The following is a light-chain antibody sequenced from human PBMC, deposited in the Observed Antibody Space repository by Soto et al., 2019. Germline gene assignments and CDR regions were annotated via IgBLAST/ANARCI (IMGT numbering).Light chain of an antibody. CDR1: QDITNY. J-gene: IGKJ4*01. V-gene: IGKV1-33*01. Sequence: IQMTQSPSSLSASVGDRVTITCQASQDITNYLNWYQQKPGKAPKLLIYDASDLETGVPSRFSGSGSGTDFTFTISSLQPEDTATYYCQQYDHLLTFRGGTKVDIK. CDR3: QQYDHLLT. CDR2: DAS.